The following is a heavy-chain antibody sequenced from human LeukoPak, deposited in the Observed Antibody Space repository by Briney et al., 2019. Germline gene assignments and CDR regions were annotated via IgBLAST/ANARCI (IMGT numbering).Heavy chain of an antibody. CDR3: AREVDILTVTYAFDI. V-gene: IGHV1-8*02. CDR2: MNPNSGNT. CDR1: GYTFTVYY. Sequence: ASVTVSCKASGYTFTVYYMHWVRQAPGQGLEWMGWMNPNSGNTGYAQKFQGRVTMTRNTSISTAYMELSSLRSEDTAVYYCAREVDILTVTYAFDIWGQGTMVTVSS. J-gene: IGHJ3*02. D-gene: IGHD3-9*01.